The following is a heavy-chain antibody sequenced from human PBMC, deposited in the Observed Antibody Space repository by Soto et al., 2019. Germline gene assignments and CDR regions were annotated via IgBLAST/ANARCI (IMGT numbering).Heavy chain of an antibody. CDR3: TTAATTVTTIDY. CDR1: GFTFRNAW. V-gene: IGHV3-15*05. CDR2: IKRNSDGATT. Sequence: EGQLVESGGGFVQPGGSLRVSFVVSGFTFRNAWMAWVRQAPGKGLEWVGRIKRNSDGATTDYAAPVKGRFTISRDDSKNTLYLQMNRLKNEHTALYYCTTAATTVTTIDYWGQGTLVTVSS. J-gene: IGHJ4*02. D-gene: IGHD4-17*01.